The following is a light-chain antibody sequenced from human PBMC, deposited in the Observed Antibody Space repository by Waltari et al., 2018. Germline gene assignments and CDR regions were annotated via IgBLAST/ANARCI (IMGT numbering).Light chain of an antibody. Sequence: DIQLTQSPATLSASVGERVTITCRASQSLSNWLAWYQQKPGKAPKLLIYWASSLQSGVPSRFSGSGSATEYTLTISSLQPDDVATYYCQQYNRYSWTVGQGTKVEIK. CDR3: QQYNRYSWT. J-gene: IGKJ1*01. V-gene: IGKV1-5*03. CDR2: WAS. CDR1: QSLSNW.